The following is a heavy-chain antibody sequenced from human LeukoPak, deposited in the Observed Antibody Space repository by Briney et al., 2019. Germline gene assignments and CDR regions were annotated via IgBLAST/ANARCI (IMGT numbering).Heavy chain of an antibody. CDR1: GFIFRNYA. D-gene: IGHD5-12*01. CDR3: VREERGLAIDY. Sequence: GGSLRLSCAASGFIFRNYAMHWVRQAPGKGLEYVSAISSSGDNTYYGDSVKGRFTTSRDNSKNTLSLQMSSLRVEDTAVYYCVREERGLAIDYWGQGTLVTVSS. CDR2: ISSSGDNT. J-gene: IGHJ4*02. V-gene: IGHV3-64*02.